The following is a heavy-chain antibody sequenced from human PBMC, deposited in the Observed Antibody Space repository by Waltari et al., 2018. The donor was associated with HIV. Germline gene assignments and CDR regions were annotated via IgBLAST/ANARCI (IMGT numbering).Heavy chain of an antibody. Sequence: QVQLHESGPGMVKPSETLSITCAVPGYSISRHYSWGWIRQPPGKGLEWIGSASRSGSTYYSPSLKSRVTISLDTSKNQFSLKLNSVAAADTAVYYCGSGSRRGHSHGIDYWGQGTLVTVSS. J-gene: IGHJ4*02. V-gene: IGHV4-38-2*01. CDR1: GYSISRHYS. CDR2: ASRSGST. D-gene: IGHD5-18*01. CDR3: GSGSRRGHSHGIDY.